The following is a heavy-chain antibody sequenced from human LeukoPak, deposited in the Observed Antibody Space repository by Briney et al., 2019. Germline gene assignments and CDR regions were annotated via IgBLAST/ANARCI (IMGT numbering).Heavy chain of an antibody. CDR2: IYYSGST. CDR3: ARHTSVSGYWPRPLDY. V-gene: IGHV4-39*01. J-gene: IGHJ4*02. D-gene: IGHD3-3*01. Sequence: MTSETLSLTCTVSGGSISSSSYYWGWVRQPPGKGLEWIANIYYSGSTYYSPSLRSRVTISVDTSKNQFSLKLTSVTAADTAVYYCARHTSVSGYWPRPLDYWGQGSLVTVPS. CDR1: GGSISSSSYY.